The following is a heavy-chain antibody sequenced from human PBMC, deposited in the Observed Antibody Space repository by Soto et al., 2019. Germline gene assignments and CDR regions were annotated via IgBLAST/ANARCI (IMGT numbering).Heavy chain of an antibody. V-gene: IGHV3-23*01. Sequence: GGSLRLSCAASGFTFSSYAMSWVRQAPGKGLEWVSAISGSGGSTYYADSVKGRFTISRDNSKNTLYLQMNSLRAEDTAVYYCAKNTDIVVVPALTEFDYWGQGTLVTVSS. CDR3: AKNTDIVVVPALTEFDY. J-gene: IGHJ4*02. D-gene: IGHD2-2*01. CDR1: GFTFSSYA. CDR2: ISGSGGST.